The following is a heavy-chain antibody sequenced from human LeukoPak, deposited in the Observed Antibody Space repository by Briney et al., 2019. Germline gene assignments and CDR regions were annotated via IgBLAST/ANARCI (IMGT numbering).Heavy chain of an antibody. CDR2: ISGSGGST. CDR1: GFTFSSYA. Sequence: QTGGSLRLSCAASGFTFSSYAMSWVRQAPRKGLEWVSAISGSGGSTYYADSVKGRFTISRDNSKNTLYLQMNSLRAEDTAVYYCAKASFVVTAIPDFDYWGQGTLVTVSS. V-gene: IGHV3-23*01. CDR3: AKASFVVTAIPDFDY. J-gene: IGHJ4*02. D-gene: IGHD2-21*02.